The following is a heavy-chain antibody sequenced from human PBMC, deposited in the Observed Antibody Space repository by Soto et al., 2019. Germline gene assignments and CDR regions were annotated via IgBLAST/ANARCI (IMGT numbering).Heavy chain of an antibody. Sequence: EVRLVESGGALVKPGGSLRLSCAASGFAFSNAWMTWVRQVPGKGLXWVXRIKSKTDDGTTDYAAPVKGRFTXXXXXXXXXXXXXXXXXXXXXXXXYYCTSLKNDFWSGYPYYYYMDVWGEGTTVTVXS. CDR1: GFAFSNAW. J-gene: IGHJ6*03. D-gene: IGHD3-3*01. CDR2: IKSKTDDGTT. CDR3: TSLKNDFWSGYPYYYYMDV. V-gene: IGHV3-15*02.